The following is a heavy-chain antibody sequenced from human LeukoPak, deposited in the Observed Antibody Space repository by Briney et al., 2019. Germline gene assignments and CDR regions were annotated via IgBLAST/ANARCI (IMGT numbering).Heavy chain of an antibody. Sequence: SETLSLTCTVSGGSISSGSYYWGWIRQPPGKGLEWIGSIYYSGSTYYNPSLKSRVTISVDTSKNQFSLKLSSVTAADTAVYYCVTETGYCSSTSCYARSVAVDYWGQGTLVTVSS. CDR3: VTETGYCSSTSCYARSVAVDY. CDR1: GGSISSGSYY. D-gene: IGHD2-2*01. J-gene: IGHJ4*02. V-gene: IGHV4-39*01. CDR2: IYYSGST.